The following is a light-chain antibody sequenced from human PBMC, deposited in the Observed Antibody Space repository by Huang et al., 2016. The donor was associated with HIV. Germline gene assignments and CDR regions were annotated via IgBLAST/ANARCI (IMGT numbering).Light chain of an antibody. CDR1: QDISNY. V-gene: IGKV1-33*01. J-gene: IGKJ4*01. CDR2: DAS. Sequence: DIQMTQSPASLSASVGDRVTIGCQASQDISNYLNWYHQTPGRAPEILIYDASTLETGVSSRFNGSGFGTNFTLTITSLQPEDIGTYYCQQYDNLPLTFGGGTKVEI. CDR3: QQYDNLPLT.